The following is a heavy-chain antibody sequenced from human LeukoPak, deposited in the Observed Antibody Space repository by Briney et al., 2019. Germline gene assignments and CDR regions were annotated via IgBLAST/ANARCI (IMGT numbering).Heavy chain of an antibody. CDR2: INPNSGGT. J-gene: IGHJ4*02. CDR1: GYTFTGYY. Sequence: GASVKVSCKASGYTFTGYYMHWVRQAPGQGLEWMGWINPNSGGTNYAQKFQGRVTMTRDTSISTAYMELSRLRSDDTAVYYCARDTGRVVGATSLGYAFDYWGQGTLVTVSS. D-gene: IGHD1-26*01. CDR3: ARDTGRVVGATSLGYAFDY. V-gene: IGHV1-2*02.